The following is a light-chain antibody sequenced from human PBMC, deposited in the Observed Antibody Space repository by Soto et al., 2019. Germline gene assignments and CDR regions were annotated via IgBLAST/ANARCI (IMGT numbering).Light chain of an antibody. V-gene: IGKV1-9*01. CDR3: QQLNSLYT. J-gene: IGKJ2*01. Sequence: IQLTQSQPSLYASVGDRVSITCRASQGISSYLAWYQQKPGKAPKLLIYAASTLQSGVPSRFSGSGSGTYFTLTISSLQPEDFATYNCQQLNSLYTFGQGTKLEIK. CDR2: AAS. CDR1: QGISSY.